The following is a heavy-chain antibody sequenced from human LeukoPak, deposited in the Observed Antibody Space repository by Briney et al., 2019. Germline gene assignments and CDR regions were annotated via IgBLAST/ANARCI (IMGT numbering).Heavy chain of an antibody. CDR3: ARIYGDYIVY. D-gene: IGHD4-17*01. J-gene: IGHJ4*02. CDR2: IYYSGST. CDR1: GGSISSYY. Sequence: SETLSLTCTVSGGSISSYYWSWIGQPPGKGLEWIGYIYYSGSTNYNPSLKSRVTISVDTSKNQFSLKLNFVAAADMALYYCARIYGDYIVYWGQGTLVTVSS. V-gene: IGHV4-59*08.